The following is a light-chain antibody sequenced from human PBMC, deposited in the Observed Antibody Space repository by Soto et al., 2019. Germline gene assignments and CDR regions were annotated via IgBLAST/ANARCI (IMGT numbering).Light chain of an antibody. V-gene: IGLV2-14*03. CDR3: YSSRSSSSTFYV. Sequence: QSALTQPASVSGSPGQSITISCAGTSSDIGGSEYVAWYQQHPGKAPKLMIYGVSNRPSGVSNRFSGSKSGNTASLTISGLQAEDEAEYVCYSSRSSSSTFYVFGTGTKVTVL. CDR1: SSDIGGSEY. J-gene: IGLJ1*01. CDR2: GVS.